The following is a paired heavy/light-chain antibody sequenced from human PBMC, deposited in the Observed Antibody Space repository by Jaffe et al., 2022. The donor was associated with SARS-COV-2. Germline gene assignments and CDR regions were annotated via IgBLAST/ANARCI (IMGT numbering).Light chain of an antibody. CDR1: QSLVHSDGNTY. J-gene: IGKJ5*01. CDR3: MQATQFPHGIT. CDR2: KIS. V-gene: IGKV2-24*01. Sequence: DIVMTQTPLSSPVTLGQPASISCRSSQSLVHSDGNTYLSWLQQRPGQPPRLLIYKISNRFSGVPDRFSGSGAGTDFTLKISRVEAEDVGVYYCMQATQFPHGITFGQGTRLEIK.
Heavy chain of an antibody. CDR3: ARWFSSSFLSSFDY. Sequence: QVQLQESGPGLVKPSQTLSLTCTVSGGSISSGDYYWSWIRQPPGKGLEWIGYIYYSGSTYYNPSLKSRVTISVDTSKNQFSLKLSSVTAADTAVYYCARWFSSSFLSSFDYWGQGTLVTVSS. V-gene: IGHV4-30-4*01. D-gene: IGHD6-13*01. J-gene: IGHJ4*02. CDR2: IYYSGST. CDR1: GGSISSGDYY.